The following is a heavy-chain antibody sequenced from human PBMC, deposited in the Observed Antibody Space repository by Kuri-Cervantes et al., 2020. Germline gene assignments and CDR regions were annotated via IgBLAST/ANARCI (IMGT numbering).Heavy chain of an antibody. J-gene: IGHJ4*02. CDR2: IYPGDSDT. CDR1: GYSFTSYW. V-gene: IGHV5-51*01. Sequence: KVSCKGSGYSFTSYWIGWVRQMPGKGLEWMGIIYPGDSDTRYSPSFQGQVTISADKSISTAYLQWSSLKASDTAMYYCARVRDCGGDCYTFDYWGQGTLVTVS. CDR3: ARVRDCGGDCYTFDY. D-gene: IGHD2-21*02.